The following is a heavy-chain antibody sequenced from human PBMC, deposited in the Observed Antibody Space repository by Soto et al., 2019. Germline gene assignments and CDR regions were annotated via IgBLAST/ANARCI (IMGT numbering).Heavy chain of an antibody. Sequence: QVQLEQSGAEVKKPGSSVKVSCKASGGSLSNYGISWVRQAPGQGLEWMGGISPVFGTASYAQTFKGRVTITADESTSIVYMDVTSLRSEDTAVYYCARGDATKIVVTTYYGMDVWGQGTTVTVSS. J-gene: IGHJ6*02. V-gene: IGHV1-69*12. CDR1: GGSLSNYG. CDR2: ISPVFGTA. D-gene: IGHD4-17*01. CDR3: ARGDATKIVVTTYYGMDV.